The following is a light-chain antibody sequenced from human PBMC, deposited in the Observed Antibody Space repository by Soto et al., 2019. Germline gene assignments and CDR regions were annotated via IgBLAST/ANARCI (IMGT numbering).Light chain of an antibody. V-gene: IGKV1-27*01. J-gene: IGKJ4*01. CDR2: GAS. CDR3: QTYNSAPLT. CDR1: QGISNY. Sequence: IQMTQSPSSLSASVGDRVTITCRASQGISNYLAWYQQKPGIVPKLVIYGASALHSGVPSRFSGSGSGTDLTLTISSLQPEDVATYYCQTYNSAPLTFGGGTRVEIK.